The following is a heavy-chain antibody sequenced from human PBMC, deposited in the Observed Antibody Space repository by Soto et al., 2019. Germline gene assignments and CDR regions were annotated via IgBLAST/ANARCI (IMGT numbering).Heavy chain of an antibody. J-gene: IGHJ3*02. CDR3: ARDLYYSSGRYFDHDAFDI. V-gene: IGHV1-18*01. Sequence: QVQLVQSGADVKKPGASVKVSCKASGYNFTSYGISWVRQARGQGLEWMGWISPHNARTKYAGRFQDRVTMTTETPTSTVYMGLGSLRSDDTAVYYCARDLYYSSGRYFDHDAFDIWGQGTVVTVSS. D-gene: IGHD6-19*01. CDR2: ISPHNART. CDR1: GYNFTSYG.